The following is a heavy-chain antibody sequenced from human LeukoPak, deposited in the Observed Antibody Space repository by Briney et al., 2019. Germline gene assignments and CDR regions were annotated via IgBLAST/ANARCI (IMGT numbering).Heavy chain of an antibody. J-gene: IGHJ3*02. Sequence: SETLSLTCTVSGGSISSYYWSWIRQPPGKGLEWIGYIYYSGSTYYNPSLKSRVTISVDTSKNQFSLKLSSVTAADTAVYYCATFGYSYGDDAFDIWGQGTMVTVSS. CDR2: IYYSGST. CDR1: GGSISSYY. D-gene: IGHD5-18*01. V-gene: IGHV4-59*12. CDR3: ATFGYSYGDDAFDI.